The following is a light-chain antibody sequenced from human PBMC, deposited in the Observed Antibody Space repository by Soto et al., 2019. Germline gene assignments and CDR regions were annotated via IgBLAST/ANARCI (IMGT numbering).Light chain of an antibody. V-gene: IGLV2-14*01. Sequence: QSALTHPASVPGSPGQSITISCTGTSSDVGGYNYVSWYQHHPGKAPKLMIYEVSNRPSGGSDRFSASKSGNTASLTISGLQAEDEADYHCSSYTSSRTIVFGTGTKVTVL. CDR3: SSYTSSRTIV. CDR1: SSDVGGYNY. CDR2: EVS. J-gene: IGLJ1*01.